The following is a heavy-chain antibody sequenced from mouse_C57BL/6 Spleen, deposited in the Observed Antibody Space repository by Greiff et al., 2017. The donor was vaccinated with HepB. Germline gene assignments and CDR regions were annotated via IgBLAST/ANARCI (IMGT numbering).Heavy chain of an antibody. J-gene: IGHJ3*01. V-gene: IGHV1-66*01. Sequence: VQLQQSGPELVKPGASVKISCKASGYSFTSYYIHWVKQRPGQGLEWIGWIYPGSGNTKYNEKFKGKATLTADTSSSTAYMQLSSLTSEDSAVYYCASDYYGSSYAWFAYWGQGTLVTVSA. D-gene: IGHD1-1*01. CDR3: ASDYYGSSYAWFAY. CDR2: IYPGSGNT. CDR1: GYSFTSYY.